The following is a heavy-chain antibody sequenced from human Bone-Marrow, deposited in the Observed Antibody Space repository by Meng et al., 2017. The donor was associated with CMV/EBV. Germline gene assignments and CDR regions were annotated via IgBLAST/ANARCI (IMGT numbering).Heavy chain of an antibody. CDR3: SAGQYSGPDFDL. CDR1: GYTFTLYG. CDR2: ISTYTGDR. J-gene: IGHJ4*02. D-gene: IGHD5-12*01. V-gene: IGHV1-18*01. Sequence: ASVKVSCKASGYTFTLYGITWVRQAPGQGLEWMGWISTYTGDRNYAPKLQGRVTMPTDTSTSTAYMDLRSLRPDDTAVYYCSAGQYSGPDFDLWGQGTLVTVSS.